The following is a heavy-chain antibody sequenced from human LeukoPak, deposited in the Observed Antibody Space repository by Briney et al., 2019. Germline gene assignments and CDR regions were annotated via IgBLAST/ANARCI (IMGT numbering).Heavy chain of an antibody. V-gene: IGHV3-74*01. J-gene: IGHJ4*02. CDR3: VKYSSGWN. D-gene: IGHD6-19*01. CDR2: INNDGSST. Sequence: PGGSLRLSCAASGFTLSSNWMHWVRQAPGKGLVWVSRINNDGSSTSYADSVKGRFTISRGNAKDTLFLQMNSLRAEDTAVYYCVKYSSGWNWGRGTLVTVSS. CDR1: GFTLSSNW.